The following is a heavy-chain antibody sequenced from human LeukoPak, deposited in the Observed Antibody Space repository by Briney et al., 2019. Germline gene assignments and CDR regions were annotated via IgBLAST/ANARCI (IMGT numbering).Heavy chain of an antibody. D-gene: IGHD5-18*01. CDR2: INHSGST. J-gene: IGHJ3*02. V-gene: IGHV4-34*01. CDR3: ARVRYSYGYTYDAFDI. Sequence: SETLSLTCAVYGGSFSGYYWSWIRQPPGKGLEWIVEINHSGSTNYNPSLKSRVTISVDTSKNQFSLKLSSVTAADTAVYYCARVRYSYGYTYDAFDIWGQGTMVTVSS. CDR1: GGSFSGYY.